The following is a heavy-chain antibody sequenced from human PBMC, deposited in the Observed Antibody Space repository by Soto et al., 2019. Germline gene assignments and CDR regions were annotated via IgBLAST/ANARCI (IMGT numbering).Heavy chain of an antibody. Sequence: PSETLSLTCAVSGGSISGGGFSWSWIRQPPGKGLEWIGYILHTGGTQYNPSLKSRVSMSVDKSKNQFSLHLTSVTAADTAVYYCARLQFGEGFYYWGQGALVTVSS. CDR2: ILHTGGT. CDR3: ARLQFGEGFYY. J-gene: IGHJ4*02. V-gene: IGHV4-30-2*01. D-gene: IGHD3-10*01. CDR1: GGSISGGGFS.